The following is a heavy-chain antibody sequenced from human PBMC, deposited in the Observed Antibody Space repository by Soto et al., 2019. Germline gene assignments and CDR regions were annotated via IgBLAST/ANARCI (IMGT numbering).Heavy chain of an antibody. CDR2: IYYSGST. CDR3: ARDCRGYAFCSYYGMDV. V-gene: IGHV4-30-4*01. J-gene: IGHJ6*02. Sequence: PSETLSLTCTVSGGSISSGDYYWSWIRQPPGKGLEWIGYIYYSGSTYYNPSLKSRVTISVDTSKNQFSLKLSSVTAADTAVYYCARDCRGYAFCSYYGMDVWGQGTTVTVPS. CDR1: GGSISSGDYY. D-gene: IGHD3-3*01.